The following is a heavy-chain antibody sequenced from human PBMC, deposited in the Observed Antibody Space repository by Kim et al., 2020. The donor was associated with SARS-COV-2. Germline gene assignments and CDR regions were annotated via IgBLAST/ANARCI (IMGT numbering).Heavy chain of an antibody. CDR1: GGTFSSYA. V-gene: IGHV1-69*13. CDR2: IIPIFGTA. Sequence: SVKVSCKASGGTFSSYAISWVRQAPGQGLEWMGGIIPIFGTANYAQKFQGRVTITADESTSTAYMELSSLRSEDTAVYYCASMTTVTINWFDPWGQGTLVTVSS. D-gene: IGHD4-17*01. J-gene: IGHJ5*02. CDR3: ASMTTVTINWFDP.